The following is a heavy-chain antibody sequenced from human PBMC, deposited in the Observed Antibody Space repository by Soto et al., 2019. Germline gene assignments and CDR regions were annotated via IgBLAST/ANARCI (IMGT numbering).Heavy chain of an antibody. CDR2: IYYSGST. CDR3: ACQPYYDFWSGYADYYYYYGMDV. Sequence: PSETLSLTCAVSGGSISSGGYSWSWIRQPPGKGLEWIGYIYYSGSTYYNPSLKSRVTISVDTSKNQFSLKLSSVTAADTAVYYCACQPYYDFWSGYADYYYYYGMDVWGQGTTVTVSS. V-gene: IGHV4-30-4*08. D-gene: IGHD3-3*01. J-gene: IGHJ6*02. CDR1: GGSISSGGYS.